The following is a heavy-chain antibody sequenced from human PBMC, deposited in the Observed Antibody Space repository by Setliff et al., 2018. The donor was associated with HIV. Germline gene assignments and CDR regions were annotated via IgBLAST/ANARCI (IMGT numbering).Heavy chain of an antibody. Sequence: ASETLSLTCAVSGDSINTHYWSWIRRSPGKGLEWIGTLYHSGSPTYNPSLKSRVTISGDTSKNQISLKLTSVTAADTAVFYCARPVSKNFYGMDVWGPGTTVTVSS. CDR1: GDSINTHY. CDR3: ARPVSKNFYGMDV. J-gene: IGHJ6*02. CDR2: LYHSGSP. V-gene: IGHV4-59*11.